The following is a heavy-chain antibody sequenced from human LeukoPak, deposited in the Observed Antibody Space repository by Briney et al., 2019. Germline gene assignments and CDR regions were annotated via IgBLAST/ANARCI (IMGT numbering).Heavy chain of an antibody. Sequence: GGSLRLSCAASGFTSSSNYYMSWVRQAPGKGLEWVSVIYAGGSTYYADSVKGRFTISRDNSKNTLYLQMNSLRAEDTAVYYCARDGKSSGWFGWFDLWGQGTLVTVSS. V-gene: IGHV3-53*01. D-gene: IGHD6-19*01. CDR3: ARDGKSSGWFGWFDL. CDR1: GFTSSSNYY. J-gene: IGHJ5*02. CDR2: IYAGGST.